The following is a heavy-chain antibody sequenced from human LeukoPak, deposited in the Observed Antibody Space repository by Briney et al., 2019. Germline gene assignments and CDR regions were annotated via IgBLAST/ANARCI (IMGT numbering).Heavy chain of an antibody. Sequence: GGSLRLSCAASGFTFSSYWMTWVRQAPGKGLEWVANIKQDGSEKYYVDSVKGRFTISRDNAKNSLYLQMNSLRAEDTAVYYCARAPPSPGTRYYFDYWGQGTLVTVSS. V-gene: IGHV3-7*01. CDR2: IKQDGSEK. CDR1: GFTFSSYW. D-gene: IGHD3-16*01. CDR3: ARAPPSPGTRYYFDY. J-gene: IGHJ4*02.